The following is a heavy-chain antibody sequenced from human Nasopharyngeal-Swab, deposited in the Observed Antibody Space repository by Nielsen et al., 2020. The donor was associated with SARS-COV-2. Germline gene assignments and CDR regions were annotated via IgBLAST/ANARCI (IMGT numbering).Heavy chain of an antibody. CDR1: GYTFTSYD. CDR2: MNPNSGNT. CDR3: ARSASGSYYHWFDP. D-gene: IGHD1-26*01. J-gene: IGHJ5*02. V-gene: IGHV1-8*01. Sequence: VKVSCKASGYTFTSYDINWVRQATGQGLEWMGWMNPNSGNTGYAQKFQGRVTMTRNTSISTAYMELSRLRSDDTAVYYCARSASGSYYHWFDPWGQGTLVTVSS.